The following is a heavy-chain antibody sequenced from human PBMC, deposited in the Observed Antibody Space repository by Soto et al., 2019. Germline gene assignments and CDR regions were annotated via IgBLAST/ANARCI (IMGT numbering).Heavy chain of an antibody. D-gene: IGHD2-2*01. CDR1: GFIFSSYS. CDR2: ISSSSSYI. CDR3: ARVTLGYCISTNCFFDY. J-gene: IGHJ4*02. V-gene: IGHV3-21*01. Sequence: GGSLRLSCAASGFIFSSYSMNWVRQAPGKGLEWVSSISSSSSYIYYADSVKGRFTISRDNAKNSLYLQMNSLRAEDTAVYYCARVTLGYCISTNCFFDYWGQGTLVTVSS.